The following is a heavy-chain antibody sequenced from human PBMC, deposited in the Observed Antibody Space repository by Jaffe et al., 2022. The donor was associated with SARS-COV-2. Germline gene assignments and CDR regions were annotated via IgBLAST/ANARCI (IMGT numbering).Heavy chain of an antibody. J-gene: IGHJ3*02. V-gene: IGHV3-7*01. CDR3: ARDEMATISGPNAFDI. CDR1: GFTFSSYW. CDR2: IKQDGSEK. Sequence: EVQLVESGGGLVQPGGSLRLSCAASGFTFSSYWMSWVRQAPGKGLEWVANIKQDGSEKYYVDSVKGRFTISRDNAKNSLYLQMNSLRAEDTAVYYCARDEMATISGPNAFDIWGQGTMVTVSS. D-gene: IGHD5-12*01.